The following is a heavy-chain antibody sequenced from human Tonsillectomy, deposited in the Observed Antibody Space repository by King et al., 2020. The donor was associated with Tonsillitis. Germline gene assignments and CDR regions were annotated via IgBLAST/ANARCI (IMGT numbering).Heavy chain of an antibody. CDR2: LSYDGNTT. CDR3: ARVGTDSSGWCLTDY. J-gene: IGHJ4*02. CDR1: GFTFSTYG. V-gene: IGHV3-33*05. Sequence: QVQLVESGGGVVQPGRSLRLSCAASGFTFSTYGMHWVRQAPGKGLEWVAVLSYDGNTTYYADSVKGRFTISRDNSRNTLYLQMNSLRAEDTGVYYCARVGTDSSGWCLTDYWGQGTLVTVSS. D-gene: IGHD6-19*01.